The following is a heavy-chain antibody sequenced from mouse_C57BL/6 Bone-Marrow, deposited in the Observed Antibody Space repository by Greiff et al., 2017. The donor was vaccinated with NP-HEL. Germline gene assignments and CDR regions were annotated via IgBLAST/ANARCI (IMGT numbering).Heavy chain of an antibody. CDR3: ARWGLRRESLAY. CDR2: IYPGSGST. Sequence: QVQLQQSGAELVKPGASVKMSCKASGYTFTSYWITWVKQRPGQGLEWIGDIYPGSGSTNYNEKFKSKATLTVDTSSSTAYMQLSSLTSEDSAVYYCARWGLRRESLAYWGQGTLVTVSA. J-gene: IGHJ3*01. D-gene: IGHD2-4*01. CDR1: GYTFTSYW. V-gene: IGHV1-55*01.